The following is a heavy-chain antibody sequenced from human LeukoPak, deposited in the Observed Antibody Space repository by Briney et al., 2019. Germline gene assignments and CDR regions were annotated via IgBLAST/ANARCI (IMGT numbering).Heavy chain of an antibody. CDR2: IYYSGST. V-gene: IGHV4-59*01. Sequence: SETLSLTCTVSGGSISSYYWSWIRQPPGKGLEWIGYIYYSGSTNYNPSLKSRVTISVDTSKNQFSLKLSSVTAADTAVYYCARSPYNWNPFDYWGQGTLATVSS. D-gene: IGHD1-20*01. CDR1: GGSISSYY. CDR3: ARSPYNWNPFDY. J-gene: IGHJ4*02.